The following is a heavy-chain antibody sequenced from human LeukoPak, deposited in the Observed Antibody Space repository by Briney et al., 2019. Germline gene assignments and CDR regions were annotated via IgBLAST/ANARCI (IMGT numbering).Heavy chain of an antibody. CDR3: ARDPIGPGTTWNWFDP. D-gene: IGHD1-1*01. J-gene: IGHJ5*02. CDR2: INHSGRT. Sequence: SETLSLTCAVYGGSFSGYYWSWIRQPPGKGLEWIGEINHSGRTNYNPSLKSRVTISVDTSKNQFSLKLSSVTAADTAVYYCARDPIGPGTTWNWFDPWGQGTLVTVSS. V-gene: IGHV4-34*01. CDR1: GGSFSGYY.